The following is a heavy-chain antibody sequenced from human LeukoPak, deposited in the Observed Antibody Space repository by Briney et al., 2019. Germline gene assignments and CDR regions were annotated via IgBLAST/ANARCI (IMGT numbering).Heavy chain of an antibody. CDR3: ARDAAYCSGGSCYSSFDY. CDR2: INHSGST. J-gene: IGHJ4*02. CDR1: GGSFSGYY. D-gene: IGHD2-15*01. Sequence: SETLSLTCAVYGGSFSGYYWSWIRQPPGKGLEWIGEINHSGSTNYNPSLKSRVTISVDTSKNQFSLKLSSVTAADTAVYYCARDAAYCSGGSCYSSFDYWGQGTLVTVPS. V-gene: IGHV4-34*09.